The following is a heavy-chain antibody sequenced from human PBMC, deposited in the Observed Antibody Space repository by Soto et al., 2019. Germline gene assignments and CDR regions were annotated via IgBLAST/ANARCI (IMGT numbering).Heavy chain of an antibody. Sequence: ASVKVSCKASGYTFTSYGISWVRQAPGQGLEWMGWISAYNGNTNYAQKLQGRVTMTTDTSTSTAYMELRSLRSDDTAVYYCARASYDFWSGYYDAFDIWGQGTMVTVSS. J-gene: IGHJ3*02. D-gene: IGHD3-3*01. V-gene: IGHV1-18*01. CDR3: ARASYDFWSGYYDAFDI. CDR2: ISAYNGNT. CDR1: GYTFTSYG.